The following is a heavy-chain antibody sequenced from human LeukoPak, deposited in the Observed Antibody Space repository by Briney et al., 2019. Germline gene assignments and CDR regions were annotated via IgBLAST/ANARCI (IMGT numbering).Heavy chain of an antibody. CDR1: GLTFSSYS. J-gene: IGHJ4*02. Sequence: PGGSLRLSCAASGLTFSSYSMNWVRQAPGKGLEWVSSISSSSRYIYYADSVKGRFTISRDNAKSSLYLQMNSLRADDTAVYYCARARYCSSTNCYEHDYWGQGTLVTVSS. V-gene: IGHV3-21*01. CDR3: ARARYCSSTNCYEHDY. CDR2: ISSSSRYI. D-gene: IGHD2-2*01.